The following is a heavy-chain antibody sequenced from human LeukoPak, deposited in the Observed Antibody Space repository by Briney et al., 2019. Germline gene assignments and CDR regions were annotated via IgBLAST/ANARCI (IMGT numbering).Heavy chain of an antibody. CDR2: INPSGDNT. V-gene: IGHV1-46*01. J-gene: IGHJ4*02. CDR3: ARAGLRCLEWLGDY. CDR1: GYTFTNYY. Sequence: GASVKVSCKASGYTFTNYYKHWVRQAPGQGLEWMGIINPSGDNTWYAQKFPARVTMTTDTSTSTAYMELRSLRSDDTAVYYCARAGLRCLEWLGDYWGQGTLVTVSS. D-gene: IGHD3-3*01.